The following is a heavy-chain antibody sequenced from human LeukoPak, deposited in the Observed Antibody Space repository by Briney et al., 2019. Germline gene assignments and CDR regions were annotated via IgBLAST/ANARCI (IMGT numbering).Heavy chain of an antibody. Sequence: GRSLRLSCAASGFTFHHYAIHWVRQVPGKGLELVSGISWNNAYKGYADSVQGRFTISRDNAKNSVYLQMNNLRAEDTALYYCAKDKAPLYSGYDWDLDFWGQGTMVTVSS. CDR3: AKDKAPLYSGYDWDLDF. J-gene: IGHJ4*02. CDR1: GFTFHHYA. D-gene: IGHD5-12*01. V-gene: IGHV3-9*01. CDR2: ISWNNAYK.